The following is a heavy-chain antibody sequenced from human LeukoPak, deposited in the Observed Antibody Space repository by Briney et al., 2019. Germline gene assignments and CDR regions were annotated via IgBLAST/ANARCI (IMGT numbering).Heavy chain of an antibody. V-gene: IGHV4-38-2*01. CDR2: IYHSGST. Sequence: SETLSLTCAVSGYSISSGYYWGWIRQPPGKGLEWIGSIYHSGSTYYNPSLKSRVTISVDTSKNQFSLKLSSVTAADTAVYYCARRAEYSGSLDWGQGTLVTVSS. CDR3: ARRAEYSGSLD. J-gene: IGHJ4*02. D-gene: IGHD6-6*01. CDR1: GYSISSGYY.